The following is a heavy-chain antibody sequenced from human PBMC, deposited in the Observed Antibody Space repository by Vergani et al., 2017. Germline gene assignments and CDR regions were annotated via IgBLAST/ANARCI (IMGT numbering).Heavy chain of an antibody. V-gene: IGHV3-21*04. CDR1: GFTFSSYS. CDR2: ISSSSSYT. CDR3: ARLAVTYYYDSSGYWGNMFDY. J-gene: IGHJ4*02. Sequence: EVQLVESGGGLVKPGGSLRLSCAASGFTFSSYSMNWVRQAPGKGLEWVSSISSSSSYTNYADSVKGRFTISRDNAKNSLYLQMNSLRAEDTAVYYCARLAVTYYYDSSGYWGNMFDYWGQGTLVTVSS. D-gene: IGHD3-22*01.